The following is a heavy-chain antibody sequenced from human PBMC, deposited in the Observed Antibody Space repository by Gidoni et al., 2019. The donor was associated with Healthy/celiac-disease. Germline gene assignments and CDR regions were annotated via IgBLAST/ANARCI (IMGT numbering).Heavy chain of an antibody. V-gene: IGHV3-30*18. CDR1: VFTFSSYG. CDR2: ISYDGSNK. D-gene: IGHD5-12*01. J-gene: IGHJ4*02. CDR3: AKAEYSGYELGSKDYFDY. Sequence: QVQLVESGGGVVQPGRSLRLSCAASVFTFSSYGMHWVRQAPGKGLEWVAVISYDGSNKYYADSVKGRFTISRDNSKNTLYLQMNSLRAEDTAVYYCAKAEYSGYELGSKDYFDYWGQGTLVTVSS.